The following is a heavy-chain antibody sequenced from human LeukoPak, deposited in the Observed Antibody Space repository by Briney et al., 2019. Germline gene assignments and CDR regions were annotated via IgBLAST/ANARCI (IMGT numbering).Heavy chain of an antibody. CDR3: ARGSSSVWSPFDY. V-gene: IGHV1-69*05. D-gene: IGHD6-6*01. Sequence: SVKVSCKASGGTFSSYAISWVRQAPGQGLEWMGGIIPIFGTANYAQKFQGRVTITTDESASTAYMELSSLRSEDTAVYYCARGSSSVWSPFDYWGQGTLVTVSS. J-gene: IGHJ4*02. CDR1: GGTFSSYA. CDR2: IIPIFGTA.